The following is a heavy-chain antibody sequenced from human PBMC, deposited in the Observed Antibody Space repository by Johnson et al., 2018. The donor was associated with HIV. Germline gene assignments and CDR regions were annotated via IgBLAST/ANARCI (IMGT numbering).Heavy chain of an antibody. CDR3: ARVGYSNYGGGAFDI. V-gene: IGHV3-20*04. CDR2: INWNGGST. J-gene: IGHJ3*02. D-gene: IGHD4-11*01. CDR1: GFTVSSNY. Sequence: MLLVESGGGVVQPGRSLRLSCAASGFTVSSNYMSWVRQAPGKGLEWVSGINWNGGSTGYADSVKGRFTISRDNAKNSLYLQMNSLRAEDTALYYCARVGYSNYGGGAFDIWGQGTMVTVSS.